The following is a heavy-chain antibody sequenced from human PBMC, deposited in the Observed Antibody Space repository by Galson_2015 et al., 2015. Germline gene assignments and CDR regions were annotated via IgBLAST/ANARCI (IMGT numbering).Heavy chain of an antibody. CDR2: TYYRSKWYN. V-gene: IGHV6-1*01. CDR3: ARGFVYNSGWYGTFDI. D-gene: IGHD6-19*01. CDR1: GDSVSSNSAA. Sequence: CAISGDSVSSNSAAWNWIKQSPSRGLEWLGRTYYRSKWYNDYAESVKSRITINPDTSKNQFFLQLNSVTPEDTAVYYCARGFVYNSGWYGTFDIRGQGTMVTVSS. J-gene: IGHJ3*02.